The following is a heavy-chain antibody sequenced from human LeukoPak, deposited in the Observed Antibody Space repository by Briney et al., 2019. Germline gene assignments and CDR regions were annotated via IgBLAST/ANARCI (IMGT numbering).Heavy chain of an antibody. D-gene: IGHD3-9*01. CDR3: ARHRAGYHVDW. Sequence: LGWIRQPPGKGLEWIGSHYYSGSIYYNPSLKSRVTISVDTSKNQFSLKLSSVTAAETAVYYCARHRAGYHVDWWGQGTLVTVSS. CDR2: HYYSGSI. V-gene: IGHV4-39*01. J-gene: IGHJ4*02.